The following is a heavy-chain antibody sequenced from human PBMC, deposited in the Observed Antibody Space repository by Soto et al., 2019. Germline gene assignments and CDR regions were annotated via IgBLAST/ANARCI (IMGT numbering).Heavy chain of an antibody. D-gene: IGHD6-6*01. J-gene: IGHJ4*02. CDR3: ARHKPLPGQLNQGPIDY. CDR2: IYPGDSDT. CDR1: GYSFTSYW. Sequence: PGESLKISCKGSGYSFTSYWIGWVRQMPGKGLEWMGIIYPGDSDTRYSPSFQGQVTISADKSISTAYLQWSSLKASDTAMYYCARHKPLPGQLNQGPIDYWGQGTLVTVSS. V-gene: IGHV5-51*01.